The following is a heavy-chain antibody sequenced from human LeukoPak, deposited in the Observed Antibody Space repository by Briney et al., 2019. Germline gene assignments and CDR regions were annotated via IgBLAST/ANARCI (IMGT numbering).Heavy chain of an antibody. Sequence: AGESLRIPCKGSGYTFTTYWVAWVRQMPGKGLEWMGMIYPGDSDASYSPSFQGQVTISADRSIRTAYLQWGSLKVSDTAVYYCARREVPYSRGAFDLWGQGTMVTVSS. J-gene: IGHJ3*01. CDR2: IYPGDSDA. CDR3: ARREVPYSRGAFDL. V-gene: IGHV5-51*01. CDR1: GYTFTTYW. D-gene: IGHD2-21*01.